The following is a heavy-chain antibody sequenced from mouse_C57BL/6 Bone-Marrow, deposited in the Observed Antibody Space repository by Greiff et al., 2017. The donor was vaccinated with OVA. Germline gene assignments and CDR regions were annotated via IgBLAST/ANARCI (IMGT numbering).Heavy chain of an antibody. CDR3: ASQDTLDSSFAD. V-gene: IGHV1-39*01. CDR2: LNPNYGTT. Sequence: VQLQQSGPELVKPGASVKISCKASGYSFTDYNMNWVKQSNGKSLEWIGVLNPNYGTTSYNQKFKGKATLTVDQSSSTAYMQLNSLTSEDSAVYYCASQDTLDSSFADWGQGTLVTVSA. D-gene: IGHD3-2*02. CDR1: GYSFTDYN. J-gene: IGHJ3*01.